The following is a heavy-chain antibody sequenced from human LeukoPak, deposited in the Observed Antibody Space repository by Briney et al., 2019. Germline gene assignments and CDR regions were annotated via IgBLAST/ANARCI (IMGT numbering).Heavy chain of an antibody. CDR3: AKALLWFGESPFDY. Sequence: PGGSLRLSCAASGFTFSSYAMSWVRQAPGKGLEWVSAISGSGGSTYYADSVRGRFTISRDTAKNTVYLQMNSLRAEDTAVYYCAKALLWFGESPFDYWGQGTLVTVSS. V-gene: IGHV3-23*01. D-gene: IGHD3-10*01. CDR2: ISGSGGST. J-gene: IGHJ4*02. CDR1: GFTFSSYA.